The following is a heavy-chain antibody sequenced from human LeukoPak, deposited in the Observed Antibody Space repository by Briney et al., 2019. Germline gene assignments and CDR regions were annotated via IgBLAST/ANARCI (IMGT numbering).Heavy chain of an antibody. CDR1: GVSISTYF. D-gene: IGHD3-3*01. J-gene: IGHJ6*03. V-gene: IGHV4-59*01. CDR3: ARGNHGGLYPYYYMDV. Sequence: KPSETLSLTCTVSGVSISTYFWTWIRQPPGKGLEWIGYISYSGNTDYKPSLKSRVTISIDTSKSQFSLKLNSVTAADTAVSYYARGNHGGLYPYYYMDVWGRGSPVSV. CDR2: ISYSGNT.